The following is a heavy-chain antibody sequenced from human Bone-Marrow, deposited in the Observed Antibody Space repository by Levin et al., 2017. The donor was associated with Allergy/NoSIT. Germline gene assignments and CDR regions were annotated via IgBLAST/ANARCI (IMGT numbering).Heavy chain of an antibody. CDR2: INPDNGNT. Sequence: ASVKVSCKASGYPFSSYVIYWVRQAPGQGLEWMGWINPDNGNTKYSQKFQGRVTITRDTFASTTYMDLTSLRSEDTAVYYCARDVGRLSSRYYYSFDSWGQGTLVTVSS. V-gene: IGHV1-3*01. J-gene: IGHJ5*01. D-gene: IGHD3-22*01. CDR1: GYPFSSYV. CDR3: ARDVGRLSSRYYYSFDS.